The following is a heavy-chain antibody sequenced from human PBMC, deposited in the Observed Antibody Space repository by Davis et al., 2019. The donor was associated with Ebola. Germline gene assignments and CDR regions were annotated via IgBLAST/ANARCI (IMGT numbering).Heavy chain of an antibody. Sequence: GESLKISCTGSGYSFTSYWIGWVRQMPGKGLEWMGIIYPGDSNTRYSPSFQGQVTISADKSISTAYLQWSSLKASDTAMYYCARLMVRGVMDYYYGMDVWGQGTTVTVSS. CDR2: IYPGDSNT. J-gene: IGHJ6*02. CDR3: ARLMVRGVMDYYYGMDV. D-gene: IGHD3-10*01. V-gene: IGHV5-51*01. CDR1: GYSFTSYW.